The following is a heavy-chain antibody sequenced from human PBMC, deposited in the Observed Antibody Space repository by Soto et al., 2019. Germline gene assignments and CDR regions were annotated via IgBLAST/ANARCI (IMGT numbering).Heavy chain of an antibody. CDR2: MNPNSGNT. CDR3: ARDHGIPSWGLFMNWFDP. D-gene: IGHD7-27*01. V-gene: IGHV1-8*01. CDR1: GYTFTSYD. Sequence: GASVKVSCKASGYTFTSYDINWVRQATGQGLEWMGWMNPNSGNTGYAQKFQGRVTMTRNTSISTAYMELSSLRSEDTAVYYCARDHGIPSWGLFMNWFDPWGQGTLVTVSS. J-gene: IGHJ5*02.